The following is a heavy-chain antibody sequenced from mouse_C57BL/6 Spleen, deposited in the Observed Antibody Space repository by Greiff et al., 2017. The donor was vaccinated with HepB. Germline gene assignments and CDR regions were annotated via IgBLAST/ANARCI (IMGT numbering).Heavy chain of an antibody. Sequence: VKLMESGPELVKPGASVKISCKASGYAFSSSWMNWVKQRPGKGLEWIGRIYPGDGDTNYNGKFKGKATLTADKSSSTAYMQLSSLTSEDSAVYFCARGDYGFAYWGQGTLVTVSA. CDR3: ARGDYGFAY. V-gene: IGHV1-82*01. CDR1: GYAFSSSW. J-gene: IGHJ3*01. D-gene: IGHD1-1*02. CDR2: IYPGDGDT.